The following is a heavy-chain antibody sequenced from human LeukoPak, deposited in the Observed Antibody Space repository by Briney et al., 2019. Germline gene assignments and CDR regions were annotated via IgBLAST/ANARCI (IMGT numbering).Heavy chain of an antibody. CDR3: ARGATRISGYYYYYMDV. J-gene: IGHJ6*03. V-gene: IGHV1-69*13. Sequence: ASVKVSCKASGGTFSSYAISWVRQAPGQGLEWMGGIIPIFGTANYAQKFQGRVTITADESTSTAYMELSSRRSEDTAVYYCARGATRISGYYYYYMDVWGKGTTVTVSS. D-gene: IGHD2-15*01. CDR1: GGTFSSYA. CDR2: IIPIFGTA.